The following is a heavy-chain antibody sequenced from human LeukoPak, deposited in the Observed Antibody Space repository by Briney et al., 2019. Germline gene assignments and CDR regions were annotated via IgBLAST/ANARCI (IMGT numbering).Heavy chain of an antibody. J-gene: IGHJ4*02. CDR1: GGSISSYY. CDR2: IYYSGST. Sequence: SETLSLTCTVSGGSISSYYWSWIRQPPGKALEWIGYIYYSGSTNYYPALKSRVTISVDTSKNQFSQKLRPVAVAGTARYYWSGAIPDSSGYQTFDHWGQGTVVTVPS. CDR3: SGAIPDSSGYQTFDH. V-gene: IGHV4-59*12. D-gene: IGHD6-19*01.